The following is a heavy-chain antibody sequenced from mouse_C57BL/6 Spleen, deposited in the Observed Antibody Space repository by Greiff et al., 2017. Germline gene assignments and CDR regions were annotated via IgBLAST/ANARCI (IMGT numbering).Heavy chain of an antibody. Sequence: QVQLQQSGAELVKPGASVKISCKASGYAFSSYWMNWVKQRPGQGLEWIARIYPGSGNTYYNEKFKGKATLTAEKSSSTAYMQLSSLTSEDSAVYFCARRGTGGYYAMDYWGQGTSVTVSS. CDR3: ARRGTGGYYAMDY. D-gene: IGHD2-14*01. CDR1: GYAFSSYW. J-gene: IGHJ4*01. CDR2: IYPGSGNT. V-gene: IGHV1-76*01.